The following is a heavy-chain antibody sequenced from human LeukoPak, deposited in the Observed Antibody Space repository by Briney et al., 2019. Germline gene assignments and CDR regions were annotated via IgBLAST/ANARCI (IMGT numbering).Heavy chain of an antibody. D-gene: IGHD2/OR15-2a*01. V-gene: IGHV4-59*08. CDR1: GGSITGYY. CDR2: IFSSGST. J-gene: IGHJ5*02. Sequence: SDTLSLTCTVCGGSITGYYWSWLRPPPGKGLEGVGYIFSSGSTNYNPSLKCRVTISLDTSKSQFSLKLISVTASDTAVYYCARLTKFLTTYYPIPWGQGTLVTVSS. CDR3: ARLTKFLTTYYPIP.